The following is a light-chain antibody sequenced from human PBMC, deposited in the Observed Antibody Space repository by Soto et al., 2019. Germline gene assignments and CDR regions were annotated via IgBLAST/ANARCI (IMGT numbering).Light chain of an antibody. CDR2: GAS. V-gene: IGKV1-39*01. Sequence: DIQLTQSPSSLSASVGDRVTITSRASQSISTYLHWYQQTPGRAPKLLISGASSLQTGVPSRFSGSGSGTDFTLTISSLQSEDFATYYCQHSFHTRWSFGQGTKVEIK. J-gene: IGKJ1*01. CDR1: QSISTY. CDR3: QHSFHTRWS.